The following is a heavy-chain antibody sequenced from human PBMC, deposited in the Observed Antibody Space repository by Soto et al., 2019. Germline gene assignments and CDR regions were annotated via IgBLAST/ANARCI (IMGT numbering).Heavy chain of an antibody. J-gene: IGHJ3*02. Sequence: EVQLLESGGGLVQPGGSLRLSCAASGFTFNSYAMSWVRQAPGKGLEWVSVISGSGGSTYYADSVKGWFTISRDNSKNPLYQQMNSLRAEDTAVYYCGNGGGDYSSGWYGAFDIWGQGTMVTVSS. CDR1: GFTFNSYA. CDR2: ISGSGGST. CDR3: GNGGGDYSSGWYGAFDI. D-gene: IGHD6-19*01. V-gene: IGHV3-23*01.